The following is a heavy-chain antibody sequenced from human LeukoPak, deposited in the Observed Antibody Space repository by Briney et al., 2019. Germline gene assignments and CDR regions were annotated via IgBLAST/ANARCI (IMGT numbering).Heavy chain of an antibody. D-gene: IGHD3-3*01. CDR3: ARAPETYYDFWSGYYTGIWFDP. CDR1: GFTFSSYS. V-gene: IGHV3-21*01. CDR2: ISSSSSYI. Sequence: PGGSLRLSCAASGFTFSSYSMNWVRQAPGKGLEWVSSISSSSSYIYYADSVKGRFTISRDNAKNSLYLQMNSLRAEDTALYYCARAPETYYDFWSGYYTGIWFDPWGQGTLVTVSS. J-gene: IGHJ5*02.